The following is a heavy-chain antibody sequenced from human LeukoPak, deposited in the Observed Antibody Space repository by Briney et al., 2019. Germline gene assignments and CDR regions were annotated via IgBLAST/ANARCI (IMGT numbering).Heavy chain of an antibody. J-gene: IGHJ4*02. Sequence: SETLSLTCAVYGGSFSGYYWSWIRQPPGKGLEWIRQINHSGSTNYNPSLKSRVTISVDTSKNQFSLKLSSVTAADTAVYYCVRGYSPYYDSSGSRYWGQGTLVTVSS. CDR2: INHSGST. CDR1: GGSFSGYY. D-gene: IGHD3-22*01. V-gene: IGHV4-34*01. CDR3: VRGYSPYYDSSGSRY.